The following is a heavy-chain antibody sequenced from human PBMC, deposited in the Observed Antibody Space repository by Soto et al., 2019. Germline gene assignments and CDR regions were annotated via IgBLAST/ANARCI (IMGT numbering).Heavy chain of an antibody. J-gene: IGHJ5*02. CDR3: AHSYDILTVGWFDP. CDR2: IYWDDDK. CDR1: GFSLSTSGVG. V-gene: IGHV2-5*02. Sequence: QITLKESGPTLVKPTQTLTLTCTFSGFSLSTSGVGVGWIRQPPGKALEWLALIYWDDDKRYSPSLKSRLTITTDTSKNQVVLTMTNMDPVDTATYYWAHSYDILTVGWFDPWGQGTLVTVSS. D-gene: IGHD3-9*01.